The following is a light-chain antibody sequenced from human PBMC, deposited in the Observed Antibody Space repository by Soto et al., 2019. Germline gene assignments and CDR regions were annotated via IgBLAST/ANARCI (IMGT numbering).Light chain of an antibody. CDR2: GNS. CDR3: QSYDSSLSAPYV. V-gene: IGLV1-40*01. CDR1: SSNIGAGYD. J-gene: IGLJ1*01. Sequence: QSVLTQPPSVSGAPGQRVTISCTGSSSNIGAGYDVHWYQQLPGTAPKLLIYGNSNRPSGVPDRFSGSKSGTSASLAITGLQAEDEADYYGQSYDSSLSAPYVFGTGTKVTVL.